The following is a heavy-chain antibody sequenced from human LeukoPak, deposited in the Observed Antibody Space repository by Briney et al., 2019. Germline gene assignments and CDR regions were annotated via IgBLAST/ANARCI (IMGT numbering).Heavy chain of an antibody. J-gene: IGHJ6*03. CDR3: ARGPSGRRYYYYMDV. CDR1: GYTFTSYD. Sequence: GASVKVSCKASGYTFTSYDINWVRQATGQGLEWMGWMNPNSGNTGYAQKFQGRVTITRNTSISTAYMELSSLRSEDTAVYYCARGPSGRRYYYYMDVWGKGTTVSVSS. D-gene: IGHD3-3*01. CDR2: MNPNSGNT. V-gene: IGHV1-8*03.